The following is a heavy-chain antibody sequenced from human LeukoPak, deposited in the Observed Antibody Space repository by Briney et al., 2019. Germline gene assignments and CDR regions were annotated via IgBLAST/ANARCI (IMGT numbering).Heavy chain of an antibody. CDR3: ARDQEGFDY. CDR2: IYPRDGSA. Sequence: ASVKVSCKASGYTFTNNYLHWVRQAPGQGLEWMGMIYPRDGSASYAQNFQGRVTVTRDTSTTTVHMELRGLRSEDTAVYYCARDQEGFDYWGQGTVVTVSS. V-gene: IGHV1-46*01. CDR1: GYTFTNNY. J-gene: IGHJ4*02.